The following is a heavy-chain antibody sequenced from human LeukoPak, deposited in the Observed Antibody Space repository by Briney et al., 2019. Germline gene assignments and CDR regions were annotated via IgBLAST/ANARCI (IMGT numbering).Heavy chain of an antibody. CDR1: GDSVRNGNYY. CDR3: ARQGPSSAGILWDY. J-gene: IGHJ4*02. CDR2: VYYSGTS. Sequence: SETLSLTCTVSGDSVRNGNYYWGWIRQPQEQGLEWIGTVYYSGTSYYGPSLQSRTTMSVDTLKNQFSLNLKSVTVADTAVYYCARQGPSSAGILWDYWGQGILVTVSS. D-gene: IGHD3-9*01. V-gene: IGHV4-39*01.